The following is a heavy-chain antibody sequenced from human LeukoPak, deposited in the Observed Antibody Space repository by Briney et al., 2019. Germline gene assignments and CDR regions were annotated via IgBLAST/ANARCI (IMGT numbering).Heavy chain of an antibody. J-gene: IGHJ6*03. CDR2: ISYDGSNK. D-gene: IGHD3-10*01. V-gene: IGHV3-30*03. CDR3: ARIPTGEYYYMDV. Sequence: GRSLRLACAASGFTFSSYGMHWVRQAPGKGLEWVAVISYDGSNKYYADSVKGRFTISRDNSKNTLYLQMNSLRAEDTAVYYCARIPTGEYYYMDVWGKGTTVTVSS. CDR1: GFTFSSYG.